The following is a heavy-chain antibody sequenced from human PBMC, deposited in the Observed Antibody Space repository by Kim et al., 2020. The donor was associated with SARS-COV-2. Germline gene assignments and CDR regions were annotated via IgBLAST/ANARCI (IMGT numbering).Heavy chain of an antibody. CDR3: AKDSHVDYVWGSYGL. V-gene: IGHV3-9*01. J-gene: IGHJ4*02. CDR2: ISWNSGSI. CDR1: GFTFGDYA. Sequence: GGSLRLSCAASGFTFGDYAMHWVRQAPGKGLEWVSGISWNSGSIGYADSVKGRFTISRDNAKNSLYLQMNSLRAEDTALYYCAKDSHVDYVWGSYGLWGQGTLVTVSS. D-gene: IGHD3-16*02.